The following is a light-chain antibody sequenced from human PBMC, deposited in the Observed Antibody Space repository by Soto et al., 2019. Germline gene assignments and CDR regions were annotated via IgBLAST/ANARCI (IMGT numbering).Light chain of an antibody. CDR2: EVN. V-gene: IGLV2-8*01. CDR1: SSDVGGNDY. CDR3: CSYGFAGSDYLV. Sequence: QSALTQPPSASGSPGQSVTISCTGVSSDVGGNDYVSWYQHHPGKVPKLMIFEVNKRPSGVPHRFSGSKSGNTASLTVSGLQAEDEADYYCCSYGFAGSDYLVFGGGTKVTVL. J-gene: IGLJ3*02.